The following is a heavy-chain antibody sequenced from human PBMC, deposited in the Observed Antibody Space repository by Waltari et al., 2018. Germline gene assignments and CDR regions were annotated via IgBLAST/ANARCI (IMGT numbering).Heavy chain of an antibody. D-gene: IGHD6-13*01. J-gene: IGHJ4*02. Sequence: DVQLLESGEGLVQPGGSLRLSCADSGLLFSSLARSGVWPAPGKGQELVSAISGSGSSTYYADAVKGRFTISRDNSKNTLYLQMNSLRAEDTAVYDCAKRMKGIAAAATEYWGQGTLVTVSS. CDR1: GLLFSSLA. CDR3: AKRMKGIAAAATEY. CDR2: ISGSGSST. V-gene: IGHV3-23*01.